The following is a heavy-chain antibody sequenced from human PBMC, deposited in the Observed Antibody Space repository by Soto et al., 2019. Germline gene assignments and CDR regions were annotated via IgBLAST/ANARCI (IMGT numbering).Heavy chain of an antibody. D-gene: IGHD5-12*01. Sequence: ASGYTFTSYYMHWVRQAPGQGLEWMGIINPSGGRTSYAQKFQGRVNMTRETSTSTVYMELSSLRSEDTAVYYCARIGDYSGYDFDYWGQGTLVTVSS. CDR3: ARIGDYSGYDFDY. V-gene: IGHV1-46*03. CDR2: INPSGGRT. CDR1: GYTFTSYY. J-gene: IGHJ4*02.